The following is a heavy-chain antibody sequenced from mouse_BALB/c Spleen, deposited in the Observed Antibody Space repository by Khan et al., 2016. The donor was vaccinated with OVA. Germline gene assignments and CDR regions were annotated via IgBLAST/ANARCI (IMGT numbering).Heavy chain of an antibody. D-gene: IGHD2-1*01. V-gene: IGHV2-9*02. CDR3: ANIFYGKRYYAMDY. J-gene: IGHJ4*01. Sequence: LQVVESGPGLVAPSQSLSITCTVSGFSSTNYGVNWVRQPPGKGLEWLGVIWAGGSTNYNSALMSRLSISKDKSKSQVFLRMNSLQTDDTAVYYCANIFYGKRYYAMDYWGQGTSVTVSA. CDR1: GFSSTNYG. CDR2: IWAGGST.